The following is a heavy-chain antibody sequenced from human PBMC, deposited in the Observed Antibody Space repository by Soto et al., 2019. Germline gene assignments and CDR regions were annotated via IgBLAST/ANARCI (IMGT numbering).Heavy chain of an antibody. D-gene: IGHD3-3*01. CDR2: IKGDGITT. Sequence: EVQLVESGGGLVQPGGSLRLSCAASGFPFSSYWIHWVRQAPGKGLVWVSRIKGDGITTNYADSVKGRVTISRDNAKNTVYLQVNSLRAEDTAVYYCARGAFGAYYFDYWGQGTLVTVSS. V-gene: IGHV3-74*01. J-gene: IGHJ4*02. CDR3: ARGAFGAYYFDY. CDR1: GFPFSSYW.